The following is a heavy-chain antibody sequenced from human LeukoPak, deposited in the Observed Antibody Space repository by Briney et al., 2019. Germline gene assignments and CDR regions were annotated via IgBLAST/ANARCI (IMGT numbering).Heavy chain of an antibody. D-gene: IGHD3-22*01. J-gene: IGHJ3*02. CDR3: AKVSGCGSGGYYYNDAFDI. V-gene: IGHV3-53*01. Sequence: GGSLRLSCAVSGFTVSSNYMSWVRQAPGKGLEWVSIIHTGGSTYYADSVKGRFTISRDNSKNTLYLQMNTLRAEDTAVYYCAKVSGCGSGGYYYNDAFDICGQGTMVTVSS. CDR2: IHTGGST. CDR1: GFTVSSNY.